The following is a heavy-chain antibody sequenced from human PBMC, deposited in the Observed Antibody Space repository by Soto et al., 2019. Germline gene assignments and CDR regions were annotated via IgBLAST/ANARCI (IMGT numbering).Heavy chain of an antibody. J-gene: IGHJ5*02. V-gene: IGHV3-23*01. CDR3: AKDLGYHDSSGYSQWFDP. Sequence: GGSLRLSCAASGFTFSSYAMSWVRQAPGKGLEWVSAISGSGGSTYYADSVKGRFTISRDNSKNTLYLQMNSLRAEDTAVYYCAKDLGYHDSSGYSQWFDPWGQGTLVTVSS. CDR1: GFTFSSYA. D-gene: IGHD3-22*01. CDR2: ISGSGGST.